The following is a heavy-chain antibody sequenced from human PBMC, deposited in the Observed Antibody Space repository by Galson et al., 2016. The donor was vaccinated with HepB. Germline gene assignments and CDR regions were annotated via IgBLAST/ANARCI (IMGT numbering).Heavy chain of an antibody. V-gene: IGHV6-1*01. Sequence: CAISGDSVSNKSATWNWIRQSPSRGLEWLGRTHYTSKWYNDYAESVKSRIIINPDTPKNQFSLQLNSVTPEDTAVYFCARDRRGTCTGGRCYYYGMDVWGQGATVSVS. J-gene: IGHJ6*02. D-gene: IGHD2-8*02. CDR1: GDSVSNKSAT. CDR2: THYTSKWYN. CDR3: ARDRRGTCTGGRCYYYGMDV.